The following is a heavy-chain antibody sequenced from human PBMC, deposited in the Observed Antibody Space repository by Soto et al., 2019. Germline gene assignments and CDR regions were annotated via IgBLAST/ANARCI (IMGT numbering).Heavy chain of an antibody. CDR2: IYPTDSDT. V-gene: IGHV5-51*01. J-gene: IGHJ4*02. CDR3: ARTVREQWPADY. D-gene: IGHD6-19*01. Sequence: PGESLKISSKGSGYSFTTYCIGWVRQMPGNSLACIGIIYPTDSDTRYSSCFHCQVTISAARSISTPYLQWSGLRASDTAMYYCARTVREQWPADYCGRVTLVTVST. CDR1: GYSFTTYC.